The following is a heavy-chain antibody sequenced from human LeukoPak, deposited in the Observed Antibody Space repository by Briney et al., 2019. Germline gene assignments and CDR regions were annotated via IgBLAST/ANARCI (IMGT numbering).Heavy chain of an antibody. CDR2: LGTDGAYT. CDR1: GLNLRDYW. V-gene: IGHV3-74*01. J-gene: IGHJ5*02. Sequence: GGSLRLSCAASGLNLRDYWMHWVRQAPGKGLVWVSRLGTDGAYTNYADSVKGRFTISRDDAKNTLYLQMDSLRAEDTAFYYCVRDPSNTGNWFDLWGQGTLVTVSS. D-gene: IGHD4-11*01. CDR3: VRDPSNTGNWFDL.